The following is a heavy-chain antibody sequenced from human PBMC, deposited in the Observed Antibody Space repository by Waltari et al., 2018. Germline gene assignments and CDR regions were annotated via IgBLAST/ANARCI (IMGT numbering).Heavy chain of an antibody. CDR3: ARDGAAYDGDFDY. V-gene: IGHV4-39*07. Sequence: QLQLQESGPGLVKPSETLSLTCTVSGGSISSSSYYWGWIRQPPGKGLEWIGSIYYSGSTYYNPSLKSRVTISVDTSKNQFSLKLSSVTAADTAVYYCARDGAAYDGDFDYWGQGTLVTVSS. CDR2: IYYSGST. J-gene: IGHJ4*02. D-gene: IGHD4-17*01. CDR1: GGSISSSSYY.